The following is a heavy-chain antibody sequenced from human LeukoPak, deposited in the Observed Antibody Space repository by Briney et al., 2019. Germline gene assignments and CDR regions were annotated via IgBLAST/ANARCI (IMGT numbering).Heavy chain of an antibody. Sequence: PGGSLRLSCAASGFTFYDYAMHWVRHAPGKGLEWVSGISWNSGSIGYADSVKGRFTISRDNAKNSLYLQMNSLRAEDTALYYCAKDLGAVVSAYYFDYWGQGTLVTVSS. CDR1: GFTFYDYA. CDR2: ISWNSGSI. D-gene: IGHD2-8*02. J-gene: IGHJ4*02. V-gene: IGHV3-9*01. CDR3: AKDLGAVVSAYYFDY.